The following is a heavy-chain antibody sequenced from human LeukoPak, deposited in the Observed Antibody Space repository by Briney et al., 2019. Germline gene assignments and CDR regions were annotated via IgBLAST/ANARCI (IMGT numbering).Heavy chain of an antibody. CDR1: GFTFSSYW. CDR3: ARAMVTTVRFYYYYYMDV. CDR2: IKQDGSVK. V-gene: IGHV3-7*01. J-gene: IGHJ6*03. D-gene: IGHD4-17*01. Sequence: GGSLRLSCTASGFTFSSYWMTWVRQAPGKGLEWVANIKQDGSVKYYVDSVKGRFTISRDSAKNPLYLQMNSLSVEDTAVYYCARAMVTTVRFYYYYYMDVWGKGTTVTVSS.